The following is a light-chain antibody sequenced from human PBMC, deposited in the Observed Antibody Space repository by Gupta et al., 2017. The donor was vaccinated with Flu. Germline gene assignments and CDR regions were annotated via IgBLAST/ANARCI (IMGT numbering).Light chain of an antibody. V-gene: IGKV3-11*01. J-gene: IGKJ2*01. Sequence: EIVLTQSPATLSLSPGERATLSCRASQSVSSYLAWYQQKPGQAPRLLIYDASNSATGIPARFSGSGSGTDFTLTISSLEPEDFAVYYCQQRSNCPVTFGQGTKLDIK. CDR1: QSVSSY. CDR3: QQRSNCPVT. CDR2: DAS.